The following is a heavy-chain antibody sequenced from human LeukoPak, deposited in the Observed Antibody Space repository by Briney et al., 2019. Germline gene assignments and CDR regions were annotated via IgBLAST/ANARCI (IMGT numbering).Heavy chain of an antibody. CDR1: GFTFSNFA. D-gene: IGHD3-10*01. V-gene: IGHV3-23*01. CDR2: ISDSGGAT. Sequence: GGSLILSCAASGFTFSNFAMSWVRRAPGKGLEWVSTISDSGGATYYADSVKGRFTVSRANSGNTVYLQISSLTVEDTALFYCAKNFGSGTYHNFIDFWGQGTLVTVSS. J-gene: IGHJ4*02. CDR3: AKNFGSGTYHNFIDF.